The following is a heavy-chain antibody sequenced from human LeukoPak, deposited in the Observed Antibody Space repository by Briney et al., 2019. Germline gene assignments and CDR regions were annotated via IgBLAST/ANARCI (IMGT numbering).Heavy chain of an antibody. CDR3: ARRTTVVGPAPFDH. CDR1: GFSFSIYA. V-gene: IGHV3-23*01. D-gene: IGHD4-23*01. Sequence: PGASVRLSCAASGFSFSIYAMSWVRQAPGKGLEWVSAISPGGDTIYYLDSVKGRFTISRDNSKNTLYLQMNSLRAEDTAVYYCARRTTVVGPAPFDHWGQGTLVTVSS. J-gene: IGHJ4*02. CDR2: ISPGGDTI.